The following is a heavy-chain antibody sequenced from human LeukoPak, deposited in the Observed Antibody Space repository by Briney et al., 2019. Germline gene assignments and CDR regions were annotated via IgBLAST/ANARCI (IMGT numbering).Heavy chain of an antibody. CDR1: GYTFTSYG. CDR2: ISAYNGNT. Sequence: GASVKVSCKASGYTFTSYGISWVRQAPGQGLEWMGWISAYNGNTNYAQKLQGRGTMTTDTSTSTAYMELRSLRSDDTAVYYCARDIAARPGDYYYYYMDVWGKGTTVTVSS. D-gene: IGHD6-6*01. V-gene: IGHV1-18*01. J-gene: IGHJ6*03. CDR3: ARDIAARPGDYYYYYMDV.